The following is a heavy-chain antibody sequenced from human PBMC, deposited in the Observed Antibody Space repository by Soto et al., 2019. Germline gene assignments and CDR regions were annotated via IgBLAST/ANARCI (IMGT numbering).Heavy chain of an antibody. CDR2: VYYSGRT. CDR3: ASTKDYSSSLDY. Sequence: SETLSLTCTVSGGSIISGGYYCTCIRQHPGKGLELIGCVYYSGRTYYNPSLKSRITISVDTSKKYFFLKLSSVTAADTAVYYCASTKDYSSSLDYWGQGVLVTVSS. V-gene: IGHV4-31*03. D-gene: IGHD6-6*01. J-gene: IGHJ4*02. CDR1: GGSIISGGYY.